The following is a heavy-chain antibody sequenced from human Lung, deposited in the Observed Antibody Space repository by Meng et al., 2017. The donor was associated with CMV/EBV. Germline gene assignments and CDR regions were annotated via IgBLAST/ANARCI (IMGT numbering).Heavy chain of an antibody. D-gene: IGHD2-2*02. Sequence: GSLRLSCTVSGGSISSSSYYWGWIRQPPGKGLEWIGSIYYSGSTYYNPSLKSRVTISVDTSKNQFSLKLSSVTAADTAVYYCARATGYCSSTSCYTTFYYYYGMAVWGRGTSVTVSS. V-gene: IGHV4-39*07. CDR3: ARATGYCSSTSCYTTFYYYYGMAV. CDR2: IYYSGST. J-gene: IGHJ6*02. CDR1: GGSISSSSYY.